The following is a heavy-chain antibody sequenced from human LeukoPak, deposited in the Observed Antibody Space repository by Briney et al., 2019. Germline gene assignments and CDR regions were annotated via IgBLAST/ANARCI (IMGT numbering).Heavy chain of an antibody. CDR2: ISSSSSTI. J-gene: IGHJ3*02. CDR3: ARGGEQWLLDAVDI. CDR1: GFTFSSYS. V-gene: IGHV3-48*01. D-gene: IGHD6-19*01. Sequence: GGSLRLSCAASGFTFSSYSMNWVRQAPGKGLEWVSYISSSSSTIYYADSVKGRFTISRDNAKNSLYLQMNSLRAEDTAVYYCARGGEQWLLDAVDIWGQGTMVTVSS.